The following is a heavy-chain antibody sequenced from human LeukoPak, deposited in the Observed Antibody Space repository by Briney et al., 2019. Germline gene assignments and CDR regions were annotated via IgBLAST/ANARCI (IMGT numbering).Heavy chain of an antibody. CDR3: ARGTGGAFDI. J-gene: IGHJ3*02. D-gene: IGHD1-26*01. CDR2: ISSGSSTI. Sequence: GGSLRLSCAASGFTFSSYSLNWVRQAPGKGLEWVSYISSGSSTIYYADSVKGRFTISRDNAKSSLYLQMNSLRAEDTAVYYCARGTGGAFDIWGQGTMVTVSS. CDR1: GFTFSSYS. V-gene: IGHV3-48*04.